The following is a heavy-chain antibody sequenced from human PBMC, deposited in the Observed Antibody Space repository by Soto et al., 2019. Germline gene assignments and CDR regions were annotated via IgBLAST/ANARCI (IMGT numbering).Heavy chain of an antibody. CDR2: IYYSGST. D-gene: IGHD3-3*01. J-gene: IGHJ6*02. CDR3: ARLLFWSGASGYGMDV. V-gene: IGHV4-59*01. CDR1: GGSISSYY. Sequence: SETLSLTCTVSGGSISSYYWSWIRQPPGKGLEWIGYIYYSGSTNYNPSLKSRVTISVDTSKNQFSLKLSSVTAADTAVYYCARLLFWSGASGYGMDVWGQGTTVTVSS.